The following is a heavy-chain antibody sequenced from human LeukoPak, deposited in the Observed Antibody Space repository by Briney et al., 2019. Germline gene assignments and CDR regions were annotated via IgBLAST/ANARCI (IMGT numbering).Heavy chain of an antibody. V-gene: IGHV4-39*01. Sequence: KSSETLSLTCTVSGGSISSSSYYLGWIRQPPGKGLEWIGSIYYSGSTYYNPSLKSRVTISVDTSKNQFSLKLSSVTAADTAVYYCTRHKQQLIPFDYWGQGTLVTVSS. D-gene: IGHD6-13*01. J-gene: IGHJ4*02. CDR3: TRHKQQLIPFDY. CDR2: IYYSGST. CDR1: GGSISSSSYY.